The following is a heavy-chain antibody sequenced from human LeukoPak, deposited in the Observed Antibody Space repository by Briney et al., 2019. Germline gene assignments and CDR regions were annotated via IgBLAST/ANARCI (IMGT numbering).Heavy chain of an antibody. V-gene: IGHV4-34*01. CDR2: INHSGST. Sequence: SETLSLTCAVYGGSFSGYYWSWIRQPAGKGLEWIGEINHSGSTNYNPSLKSRVTISVDTSKNQFSLKLSSVIAADTAVYYCASIAVAAKTIDYWGQGTLVTVSS. D-gene: IGHD6-19*01. CDR3: ASIAVAAKTIDY. J-gene: IGHJ4*02. CDR1: GGSFSGYY.